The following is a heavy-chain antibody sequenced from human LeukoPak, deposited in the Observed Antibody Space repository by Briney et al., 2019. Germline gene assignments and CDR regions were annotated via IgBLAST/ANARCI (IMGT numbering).Heavy chain of an antibody. CDR3: ARGPGYDILTGYYMFDY. D-gene: IGHD3-9*01. V-gene: IGHV4-30-4*01. CDR1: GGSISSGDYY. CDR2: IYYSGST. Sequence: SQTLSLTCTVSGGSISSGDYYWSWIRQPPGKGLEWIGYIYYSGSTYYNPPLKSRVTISVDTSKNQFSLKLSSVTAADTAVYYCARGPGYDILTGYYMFDYWGQGTLVTVSS. J-gene: IGHJ4*02.